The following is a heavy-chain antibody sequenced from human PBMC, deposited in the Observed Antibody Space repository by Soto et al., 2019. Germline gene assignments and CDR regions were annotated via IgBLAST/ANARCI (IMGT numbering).Heavy chain of an antibody. CDR3: VKDPLAVAGRVEWGYYYYGMDV. V-gene: IGHV3-64D*08. Sequence: GVSLRLSCSASGFTFSSYAMHWVRQAPGKGLEYVSAISSNGGSTYYADSVKGRFTISRDNSKNTLYLQMSSLRAEDTAVYYCVKDPLAVAGRVEWGYYYYGMDVWGQGTTVTVSS. D-gene: IGHD6-19*01. CDR1: GFTFSSYA. CDR2: ISSNGGST. J-gene: IGHJ6*02.